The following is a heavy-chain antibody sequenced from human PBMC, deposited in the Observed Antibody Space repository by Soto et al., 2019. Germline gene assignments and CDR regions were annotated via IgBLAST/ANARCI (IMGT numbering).Heavy chain of an antibody. V-gene: IGHV4-39*01. Sequence: QLQLQESGPGLVKPSETLSLTCTVSGGSISSSSYYWGWIRQPPGKGLEWIGGIYYSGSTYYNPSLKSRVTISVDTYKNQFSLKLSSVTAADTAVYYCARHPIVHMVRGWNNWFDPWGQGTLNTVSS. CDR1: GGSISSSSYY. CDR3: ARHPIVHMVRGWNNWFDP. J-gene: IGHJ5*02. D-gene: IGHD3-10*01. CDR2: IYYSGST.